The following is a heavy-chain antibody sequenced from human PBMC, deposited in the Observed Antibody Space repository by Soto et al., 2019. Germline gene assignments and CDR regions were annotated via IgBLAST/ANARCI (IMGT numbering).Heavy chain of an antibody. CDR2: VSAGGDMT. J-gene: IGHJ6*02. CDR1: GFTFSSYA. D-gene: IGHD3-10*01. V-gene: IGHV3-23*01. CDR3: ARGDRGGSGSPASYYSSGLDV. Sequence: DVQVLESGGDLVQPGGSLRLSCAASGFTFSSYAMSWVRQAPGKGLEWVSSVSAGGDMTYYSDSVKGRFTISRDNSNNALFLQMNSLRIEDTGLYYCARGDRGGSGSPASYYSSGLDVWGQGTTVTVS.